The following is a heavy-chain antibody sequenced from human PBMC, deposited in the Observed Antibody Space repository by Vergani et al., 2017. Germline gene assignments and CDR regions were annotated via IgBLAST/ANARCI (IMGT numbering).Heavy chain of an antibody. V-gene: IGHV3-15*01. CDR2: IKSKTDGGKT. D-gene: IGHD5-24*01. CDR3: TTDSKQFYYYYGMDV. CDR1: GFTFSNAW. Sequence: EVQLVESGGGLVKPGGSLRLSCAASGFTFSNAWMSWVRQAPGKGLEWVGRIKSKTDGGKTDYAAPVKGRFTISRDDSKNTLYLQMNSLKTEDTAVYYCTTDSKQFYYYYGMDVWGQGTTVTVSS. J-gene: IGHJ6*02.